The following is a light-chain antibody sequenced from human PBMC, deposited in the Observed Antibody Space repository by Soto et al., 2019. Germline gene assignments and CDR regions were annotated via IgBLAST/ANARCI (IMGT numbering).Light chain of an antibody. V-gene: IGKV3-11*01. CDR2: DTS. J-gene: IGKJ4*01. CDR3: QQRRYWPLT. CDR1: QSISVY. Sequence: EIVLAQSPATLSLSPGERATLSCRATQSISVYLAWYQHKPGQAPRPLIYDTSKRAAGIPARFSGSGSGTDFPLTISSLEHEDFAVYYCQQRRYWPLTFGGGTKVAIK.